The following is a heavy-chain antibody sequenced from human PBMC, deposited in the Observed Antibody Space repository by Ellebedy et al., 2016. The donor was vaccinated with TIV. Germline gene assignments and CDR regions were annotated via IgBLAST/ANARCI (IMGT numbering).Heavy chain of an antibody. CDR1: GYSFTSYW. J-gene: IGHJ4*02. D-gene: IGHD3-3*01. V-gene: IGHV5-51*01. Sequence: KVSXXGSGYSFTSYWIGWVRQMPGKGLEWMGIIYPGDSDTRYSPSFQGQVTISADKSISTAYLQWSSLKASDTAMYYCAASSVGVVLIWGQGTLVTVSS. CDR3: AASSVGVVLI. CDR2: IYPGDSDT.